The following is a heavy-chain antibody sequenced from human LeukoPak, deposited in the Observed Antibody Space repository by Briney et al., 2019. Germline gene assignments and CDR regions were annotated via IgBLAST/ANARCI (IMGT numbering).Heavy chain of an antibody. CDR1: GFTFSSYG. V-gene: IGHV3-48*01. Sequence: GGSLRLSCAVSGFTFSSYGMNWVRQAPGKGLEWVSYISGSSDIIHYTESVKGRFTISRDNAKNSVYLQMNSLRAEDTALYYCARDWSSGRHDEYFPHWGQGTLVTVSS. D-gene: IGHD1-26*01. J-gene: IGHJ1*01. CDR2: ISGSSDII. CDR3: ARDWSSGRHDEYFPH.